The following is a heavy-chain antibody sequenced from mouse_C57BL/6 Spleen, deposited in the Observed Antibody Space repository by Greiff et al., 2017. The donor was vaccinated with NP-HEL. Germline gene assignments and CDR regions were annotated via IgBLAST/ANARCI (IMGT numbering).Heavy chain of an antibody. V-gene: IGHV5-17*01. CDR2: ISSGSSTI. CDR3: AGGYGSSYGWYFDV. D-gene: IGHD1-1*01. Sequence: DVHLVESGGGLVKPGGSLKLSCAASGFTFSDYGMHWVRQAPEKGLEWVAYISSGSSTIYYADTVKGRFTISRDNAKNTLFLQMTSLRSEDTAMYYCAGGYGSSYGWYFDVWGTGTTVTVSS. J-gene: IGHJ1*03. CDR1: GFTFSDYG.